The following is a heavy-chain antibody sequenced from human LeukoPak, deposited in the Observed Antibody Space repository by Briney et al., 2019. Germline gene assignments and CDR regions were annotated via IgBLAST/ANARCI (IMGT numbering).Heavy chain of an antibody. CDR3: ARDQGYAAY. V-gene: IGHV4-39*07. CDR2: IYDSGST. D-gene: IGHD5-12*01. J-gene: IGHJ3*01. Sequence: SETLSLTCTVSGGSIRSSYYYWGWIRQPPGKGLEWIGSIYDSGSTNYNPSLKSRVTISVDTSKNQFSLKLSSVTAADTAVYYCARDQGYAAYWGQGTMVTVSS. CDR1: GGSIRSSYYY.